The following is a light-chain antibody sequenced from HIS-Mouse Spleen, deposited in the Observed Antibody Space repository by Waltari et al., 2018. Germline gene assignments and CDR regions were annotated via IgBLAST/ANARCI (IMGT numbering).Light chain of an antibody. CDR3: QQSYSTPRT. CDR2: AAS. V-gene: IGKV1-39*01. J-gene: IGKJ1*01. Sequence: DIQMTQSPSSLSASVGDRVTITCRASQSSSSYLNWYQQKPGKAPKLLIYAASSLQSSVPSRFSGSGSGTDFTLTISSLQPEDFATYYCQQSYSTPRTFGQGTKVEIK. CDR1: QSSSSY.